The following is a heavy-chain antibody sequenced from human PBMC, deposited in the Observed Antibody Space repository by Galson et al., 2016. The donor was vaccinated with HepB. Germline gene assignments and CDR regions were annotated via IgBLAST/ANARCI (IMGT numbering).Heavy chain of an antibody. CDR1: GGSFSGYF. CDR2: INHAGGT. CDR3: AREGGAAAGTEYFQH. J-gene: IGHJ1*01. Sequence: SETLSPTCGVSGGSFSGYFWSWIRQPPGKGLEWIGEINHAGGTNYDSSLKSRVTIPVDTSKNQFSLKLTSVTAADTAVYYCAREGGAAAGTEYFQHWGQGTLVTVSS. V-gene: IGHV4-34*01. D-gene: IGHD6-13*01.